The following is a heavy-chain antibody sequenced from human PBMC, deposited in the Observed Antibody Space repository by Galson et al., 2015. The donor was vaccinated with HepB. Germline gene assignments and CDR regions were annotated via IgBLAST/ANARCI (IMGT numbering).Heavy chain of an antibody. CDR1: GFSLSTSGMR. J-gene: IGHJ6*03. CDR2: IDWDDDK. V-gene: IGHV2-70*04. Sequence: PALVKPTQTLTLTCTFSGFSLSTSGMRVSWIRQPPGKALEWLARIDWDDDKFYSTSLKTRLTISKDTSKNQVVLTMTNMDPVDTATYYCARETYDFWSGYYPYYYYYYMDVWGKGTTVTVSS. CDR3: ARETYDFWSGYYPYYYYYYMDV. D-gene: IGHD3-3*01.